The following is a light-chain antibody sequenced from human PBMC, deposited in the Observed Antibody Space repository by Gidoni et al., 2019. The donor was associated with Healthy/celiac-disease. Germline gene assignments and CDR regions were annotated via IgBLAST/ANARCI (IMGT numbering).Light chain of an antibody. CDR1: QSVSSY. V-gene: IGKV3-11*01. Sequence: EIVWTQAPATLSLSPGERATLSCRASQSVSSYLAWYQQKPGQAPRLLIYDASNRATGIPARFSGSGSGTDFTLTISSLEPEDFAVYYCQQRSNWPPLTFXGXTKVEIK. J-gene: IGKJ4*01. CDR3: QQRSNWPPLT. CDR2: DAS.